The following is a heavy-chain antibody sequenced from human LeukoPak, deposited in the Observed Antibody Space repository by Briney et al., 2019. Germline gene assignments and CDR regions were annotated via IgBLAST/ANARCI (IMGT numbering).Heavy chain of an antibody. CDR2: ISGSGGST. CDR1: GFTFSSFG. CDR3: AKEPPHSPFDY. V-gene: IGHV3-23*01. J-gene: IGHJ4*02. Sequence: GGSLRLSCEASGFTFSSFGTSWVRQAPGEGLEWVSAISGSGGSTYYADSVKGRFTISRDNSKNTLYLQMNSLRADDTAIYYCAKEPPHSPFDYWGQGTLVTVSS. D-gene: IGHD2-15*01.